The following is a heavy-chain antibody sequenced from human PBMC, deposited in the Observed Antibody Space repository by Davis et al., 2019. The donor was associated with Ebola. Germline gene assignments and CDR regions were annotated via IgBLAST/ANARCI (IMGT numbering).Heavy chain of an antibody. CDR3: ARVAYCSGGSCPPGPYYYGMDV. CDR1: GYTFTSSA. CDR2: INAGNGNT. D-gene: IGHD2-15*01. J-gene: IGHJ6*02. V-gene: IGHV1-3*01. Sequence: AASVKVSCKASGYTFTSSAMHWVRQAPGQRLEWMGWINAGNGNTKYSQKFQGRVTITRDTSASTAYMELSSLRSEDTAVYYCARVAYCSGGSCPPGPYYYGMDVWGQGTTVTVSS.